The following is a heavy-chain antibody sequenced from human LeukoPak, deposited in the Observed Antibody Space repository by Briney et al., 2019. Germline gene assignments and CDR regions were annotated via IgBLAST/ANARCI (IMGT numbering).Heavy chain of an antibody. CDR1: GFTFSSYE. D-gene: IGHD1-26*01. CDR2: ISSSGSTI. V-gene: IGHV3-48*03. Sequence: GGSLRLSCAASGFTFSSYEMNWVRQAPGKGLEWVSYISSSGSTIYYADSVKGRFTISRDNAKNSLYLQMNSLRAEDTAVYYCAREKPRSCAIDYWGQGTLVTVS. CDR3: AREKPRSCAIDY. J-gene: IGHJ4*02.